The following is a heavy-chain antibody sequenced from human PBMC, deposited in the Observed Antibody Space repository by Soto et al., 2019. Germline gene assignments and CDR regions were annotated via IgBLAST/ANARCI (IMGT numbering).Heavy chain of an antibody. J-gene: IGHJ6*02. CDR1: GGSFSGYY. Sequence: SETLSLTCAVYGGSFSGYYWSWIRQPPGKALEWIGRINHSGSTNYNPSLKSRVTISVDTSKNQFSLKLSSVTAADTAVYYCAEDLASLFGMDVWGQATTLTVSS. D-gene: IGHD3-16*01. CDR3: AEDLASLFGMDV. CDR2: INHSGST. V-gene: IGHV4-34*01.